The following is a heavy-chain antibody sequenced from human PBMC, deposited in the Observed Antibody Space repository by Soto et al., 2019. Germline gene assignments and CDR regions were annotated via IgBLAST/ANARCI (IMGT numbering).Heavy chain of an antibody. CDR3: AKEKAARRHFDY. Sequence: GGSLRLSCAASGFTFGSFGMAWVRQAPGKGLEFLSAISGGGEDTYYADSVKGRFTISRDNSKTTLFLQMNSLSAEDTALYYCAKEKAARRHFDYWGQGILVTVSS. CDR1: GFTFGSFG. V-gene: IGHV3-23*01. CDR2: ISGGGEDT. J-gene: IGHJ4*02. D-gene: IGHD6-6*01.